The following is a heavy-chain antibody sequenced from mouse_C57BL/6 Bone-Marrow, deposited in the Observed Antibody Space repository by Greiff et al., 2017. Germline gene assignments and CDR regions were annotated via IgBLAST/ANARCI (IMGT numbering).Heavy chain of an antibody. V-gene: IGHV1-64*01. D-gene: IGHD1-1*01. CDR3: AREGRFYGSSWYVDV. CDR1: GYTFTSYW. Sequence: QVQLQQPGAELVKPGASVKLSCKASGYTFTSYWMHWVKQRPGQGLEWIGMIHPNSGSTNYNEKFKSKATLTVDKSSSTAYMQLSSLTSEDSAVYYCAREGRFYGSSWYVDVWGTGTTVTVSS. J-gene: IGHJ1*03. CDR2: IHPNSGST.